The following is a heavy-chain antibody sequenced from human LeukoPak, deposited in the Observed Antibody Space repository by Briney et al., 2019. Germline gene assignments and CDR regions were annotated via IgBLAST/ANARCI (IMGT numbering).Heavy chain of an antibody. CDR1: AVSVSRRF. CDR3: ARVSTEWIAAAGTHWFDP. V-gene: IGHV4-59*02. J-gene: IGHJ5*02. Sequence: SETLSLTCNFSAVSVSRRFRSWIRHTPEKGLEWLGYVFSSGSTNYNPPRKSRLTISLDASKHQFSLTLKSVTAADTAVYYCARVSTEWIAAAGTHWFDPWGQGTLVTVSS. D-gene: IGHD6-13*01. CDR2: VFSSGST.